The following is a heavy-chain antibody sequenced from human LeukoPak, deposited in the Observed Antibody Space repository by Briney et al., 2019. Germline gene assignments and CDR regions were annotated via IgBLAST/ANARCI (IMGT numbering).Heavy chain of an antibody. D-gene: IGHD1-1*01. J-gene: IGHJ6*02. V-gene: IGHV3-23*01. CDR1: GFTFSSYA. CDR3: AKDRSGSGYYYYGMDV. Sequence: QPGGSLRLSCAASGFTFSSYAMSWVRQAPGKGLEWVSAISGSGGSTYYADSVKGRFTISRDNSKNTLYLQMNSLRAEDTAVYYCAKDRSGSGYYYYGMDVWGQGTTVTVSS. CDR2: ISGSGGST.